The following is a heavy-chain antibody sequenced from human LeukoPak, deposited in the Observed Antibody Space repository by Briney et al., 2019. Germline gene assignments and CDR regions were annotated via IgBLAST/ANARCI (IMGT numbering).Heavy chain of an antibody. CDR3: ARDPKSSVVIKGSY. D-gene: IGHD3-22*01. CDR1: GFTFSDYY. Sequence: GGSLRLSCAASGFTFSDYYMSWIRQAPGKGLEWVSYISCSGSTIYYADSVKGRFTISRDNAKNSLYLQMDSLRAEDTAVYYCARDPKSSVVIKGSYWGQGTLLTVSS. CDR2: ISCSGSTI. V-gene: IGHV3-11*01. J-gene: IGHJ4*02.